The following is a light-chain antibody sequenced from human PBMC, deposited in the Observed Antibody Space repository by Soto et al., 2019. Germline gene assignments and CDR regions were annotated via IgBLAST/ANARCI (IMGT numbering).Light chain of an antibody. CDR1: SSDVGIYNL. Sequence: QSVLTQPASVSGSPGQSIAISCTGTSSDVGIYNLVSWYQQHPGKAPKLIISEVSKRPSGVSDSFSGSKSGSTASLTISGLQAEDEADYYCYSYAGDNTYYVFGTGTKLTVL. J-gene: IGLJ1*01. V-gene: IGLV2-23*02. CDR3: YSYAGDNTYYV. CDR2: EVS.